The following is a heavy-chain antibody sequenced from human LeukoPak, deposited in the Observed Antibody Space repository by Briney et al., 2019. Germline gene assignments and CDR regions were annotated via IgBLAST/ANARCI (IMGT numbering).Heavy chain of an antibody. V-gene: IGHV3-48*04. CDR1: GFTFSSYG. CDR2: LSSSGSAF. CDR3: ARSARLMKGVVEVTALDD. Sequence: GGSLRLSCAASGFTFSSYGMNWVRQAPGKGLEWIAYLSSSGSAFSYADSVKGRFTIARDNAKNSVYLEMNSLRADDTAVYYCARSARLMKGVVEVTALDDWGQGTLVTVSS. D-gene: IGHD3-3*01. J-gene: IGHJ4*02.